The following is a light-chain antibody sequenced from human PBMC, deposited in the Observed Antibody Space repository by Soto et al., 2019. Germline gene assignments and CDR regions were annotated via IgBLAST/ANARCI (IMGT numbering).Light chain of an antibody. CDR1: STNIGRNT. CDR2: SNS. J-gene: IGLJ2*01. Sequence: QPVLTQTPSASGTPGQRVSISCSGSSTNIGRNTVIWHQQVPGTTPKVLIYSNSQRPSGVPDRFSGSKSGTSASLAISGLQSDDEADYYCAAWDDSLNGVVFGGGTKLTVL. CDR3: AAWDDSLNGVV. V-gene: IGLV1-44*01.